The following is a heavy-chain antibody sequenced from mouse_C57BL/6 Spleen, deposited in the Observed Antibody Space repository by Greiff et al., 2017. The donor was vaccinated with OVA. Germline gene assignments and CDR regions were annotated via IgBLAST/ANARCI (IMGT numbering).Heavy chain of an antibody. D-gene: IGHD1-1*01. Sequence: QVQLQQSGAELVRPGASVTLSCKASGYTFTDYEMHWVKQTPVHGLEWIGAIDPETGGTAYNQKFKGKAILTADKSSSTAYMELRSLTSEDSAVYYCTRWDYYGSRGDYWGQGTTLTVSS. CDR2: IDPETGGT. J-gene: IGHJ2*01. V-gene: IGHV1-15*01. CDR3: TRWDYYGSRGDY. CDR1: GYTFTDYE.